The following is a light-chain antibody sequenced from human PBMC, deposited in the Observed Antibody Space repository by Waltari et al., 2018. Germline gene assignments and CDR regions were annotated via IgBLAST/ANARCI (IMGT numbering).Light chain of an antibody. J-gene: IGLJ2*01. CDR2: EVT. Sequence: QSALAQPPSVSGSPGQSVTISCTGTSSDVGLYNRVSWYQQPPGTAPKVMIYEVTNRPSVVPDRFSGAKSGNTASLTISGLQPDDEAHYFCASHSNTTAVLFGGGTKVTVL. CDR3: ASHSNTTAVL. CDR1: SSDVGLYNR. V-gene: IGLV2-18*02.